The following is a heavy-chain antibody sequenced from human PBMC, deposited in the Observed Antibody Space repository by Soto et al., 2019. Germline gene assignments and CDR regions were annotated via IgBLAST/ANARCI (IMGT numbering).Heavy chain of an antibody. CDR3: AKGYPITIFGVVIISGYFDY. J-gene: IGHJ4*02. Sequence: GGSLRLSCVASGITFGSRAMSWVRQAPGEGLEWVSAISGSGGSTYYADSVKGRFTISRDNSKNTLYLQMNSLRAEDTAVYYCAKGYPITIFGVVIISGYFDYWGQGTLVTVSS. V-gene: IGHV3-23*01. CDR2: ISGSGGST. D-gene: IGHD3-3*01. CDR1: GITFGSRA.